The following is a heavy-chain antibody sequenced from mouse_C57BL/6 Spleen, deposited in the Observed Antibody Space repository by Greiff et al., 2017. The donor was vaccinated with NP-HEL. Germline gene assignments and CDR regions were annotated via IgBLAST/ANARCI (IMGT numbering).Heavy chain of an antibody. CDR1: GYTFTDYN. Sequence: VQLQQSGPELVKPGASVKMSCKASGYTFTDYNMHWVKQSHGKSLEWIGYINPNNGGTSYNQQFKGKATLTVNKSSSTAYMELRSLTSEDSAVYYCARGGYYVYFDVWGTGTTVTVSS. J-gene: IGHJ1*03. D-gene: IGHD2-3*01. CDR3: ARGGYYVYFDV. V-gene: IGHV1-22*01. CDR2: INPNNGGT.